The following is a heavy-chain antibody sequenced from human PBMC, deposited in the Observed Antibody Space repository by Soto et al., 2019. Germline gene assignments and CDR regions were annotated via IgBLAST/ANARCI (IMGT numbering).Heavy chain of an antibody. CDR1: GGSITNPAYY. D-gene: IGHD3-10*01. Sequence: QVQLQESGPGLVKPSQTLSLTCTVSGGSITNPAYYWSWIRQHPGKGLAWIGYIYYRGSTYYNPSLKSRLSISVDTSKNQFSLRLNSVTAADTAVYYCARVKKGLWFGDHWGQGALVTVSS. CDR2: IYYRGST. CDR3: ARVKKGLWFGDH. V-gene: IGHV4-31*03. J-gene: IGHJ4*02.